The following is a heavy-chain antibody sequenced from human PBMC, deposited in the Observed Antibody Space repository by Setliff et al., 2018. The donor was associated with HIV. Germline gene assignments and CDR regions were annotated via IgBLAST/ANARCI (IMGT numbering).Heavy chain of an antibody. D-gene: IGHD3-22*01. V-gene: IGHV4-34*01. J-gene: IGHJ4*02. CDR2: INHSGSS. Sequence: ASETLSLTCAVYGGSFSGHYWTWIRQPPGKGLEWIGEINHSGSSSYSPSLESRVTISVDTYKNQFSLKLRSVTAADTAVYYCASRENPSGGYYSYFYFNFWGQGMLVTVSS. CDR3: ASRENPSGGYYSYFYFNF. CDR1: GGSFSGHY.